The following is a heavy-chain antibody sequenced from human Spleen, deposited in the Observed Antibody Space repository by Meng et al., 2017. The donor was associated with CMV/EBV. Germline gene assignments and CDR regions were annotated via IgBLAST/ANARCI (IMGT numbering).Heavy chain of an antibody. CDR2: INHSGST. CDR3: ARAEVVRYFGMDV. CDR1: GGSFSGYY. D-gene: IGHD3-10*01. J-gene: IGHJ6*02. V-gene: IGHV4-34*01. Sequence: GSLRLSCAVYGGSFSGYYWSWIRQPPGKGLEWIGEINHSGSTNYNPSLKSRVSISVDTSKNQFSLKLSSVTAADTAVYYCARAEVVRYFGMDVWGQGTTVTVSS.